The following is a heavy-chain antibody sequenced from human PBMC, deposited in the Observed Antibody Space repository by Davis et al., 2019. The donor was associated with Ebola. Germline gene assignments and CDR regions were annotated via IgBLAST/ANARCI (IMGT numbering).Heavy chain of an antibody. J-gene: IGHJ4*02. CDR2: IYSGGST. D-gene: IGHD4-17*01. CDR3: ARDEQYGDYSL. Sequence: GESLKISCAASGFIFSNYWMSWVRQAPGKGLEWVSVIYSGGSTYYADSVKGRFTISRDNSKNTLYLQMNSLRAEDTAVYYCARDEQYGDYSLWGQGTLVTVSS. CDR1: GFIFSNYW. V-gene: IGHV3-66*01.